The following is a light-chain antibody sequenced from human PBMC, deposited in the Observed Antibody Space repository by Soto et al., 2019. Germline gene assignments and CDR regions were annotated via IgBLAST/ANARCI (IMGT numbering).Light chain of an antibody. CDR2: WAS. Sequence: DIVMTQSPDSLAVSLGERATINCKSSQSVLYSPNNKNYLAWYQQKPGQPPKLLIYWASTRESGVPDRFSGSGSGTDFPLTISSLQAEDVAFYYCQQYHSAPQSFGQGTKVESK. V-gene: IGKV4-1*01. CDR1: QSVLYSPNNKNY. J-gene: IGKJ1*01. CDR3: QQYHSAPQS.